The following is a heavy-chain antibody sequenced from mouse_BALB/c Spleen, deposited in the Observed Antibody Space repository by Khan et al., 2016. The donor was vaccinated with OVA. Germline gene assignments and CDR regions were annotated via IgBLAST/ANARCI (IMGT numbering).Heavy chain of an antibody. Sequence: EVQLQESGPGLVKPSQSLSLTCNVTGYSITSGYGWNWIRQFPGNKLEWMGYISYSGSTNYNQYLKSRISITRDTSKNQFFLQLNSVTTEDTATYYCARTARIKYWGQGTTLTVSS. D-gene: IGHD1-2*01. CDR3: ARTARIKY. CDR2: ISYSGST. J-gene: IGHJ2*01. CDR1: GYSITSGYG. V-gene: IGHV3-2*02.